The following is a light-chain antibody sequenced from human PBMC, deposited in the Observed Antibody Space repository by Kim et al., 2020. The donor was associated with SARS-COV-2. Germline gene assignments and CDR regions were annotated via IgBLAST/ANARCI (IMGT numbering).Light chain of an antibody. CDR3: QTWVTYWV. V-gene: IGLV4-69*01. Sequence: QPVLTQSPSASASLGASVKLTCTLSSGHSSYAIAWHQQQPEKGPRYLMKLNSDGSHSKGDGIPDRFSGSSSGAERYLTICSLQSEDETDYYCQTWVTYWVFGGGTRLTVL. CDR1: SGHSSYA. J-gene: IGLJ3*02. CDR2: LNSDGSH.